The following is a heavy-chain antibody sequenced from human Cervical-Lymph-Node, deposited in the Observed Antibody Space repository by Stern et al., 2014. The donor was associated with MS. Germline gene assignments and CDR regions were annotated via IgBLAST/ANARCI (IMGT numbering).Heavy chain of an antibody. CDR3: AKGVSGYYYGMDV. CDR2: ISWNSDNI. Sequence: VQLVESGGGLEQPGRSLRLSCAASGFTFDDYAMHWVRQAPGKGLEWVSGISWNSDNIGYEDSVKGRFTISRDNAKNSLYLQMNSLRAEDTALYYCAKGVSGYYYGMDVWGQGTTVTVPS. CDR1: GFTFDDYA. D-gene: IGHD3-10*01. J-gene: IGHJ6*02. V-gene: IGHV3-9*01.